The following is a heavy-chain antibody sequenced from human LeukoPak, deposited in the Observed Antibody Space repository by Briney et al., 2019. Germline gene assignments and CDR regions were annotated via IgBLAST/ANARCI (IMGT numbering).Heavy chain of an antibody. CDR3: ARDHCVGGSCFYFDY. J-gene: IGHJ4*02. CDR2: ISYDGSNK. Sequence: GGSLRLSCAASGFTFSSYAMHWVRQAPGKGLEWVAVISYDGSNKYYADSVKGRFTIPRDNSKNTLYLQMNSLRAEDTAVYYCARDHCVGGSCFYFDYWGQGTLVTVSS. V-gene: IGHV3-30*04. D-gene: IGHD2-15*01. CDR1: GFTFSSYA.